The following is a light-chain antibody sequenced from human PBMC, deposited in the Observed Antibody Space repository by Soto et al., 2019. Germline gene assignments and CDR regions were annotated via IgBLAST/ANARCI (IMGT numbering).Light chain of an antibody. CDR3: QQYNNWPLT. Sequence: EMVVTQSPATLSVSPGERATLSCGASQSVSSNLAWYQQKPGQAPRLLIYGASTRATGIPAKFSGSGSGTEFTLTISSLQSEDFAVYYCQQYNNWPLTFGGGTKVEIK. CDR2: GAS. CDR1: QSVSSN. J-gene: IGKJ4*01. V-gene: IGKV3-15*01.